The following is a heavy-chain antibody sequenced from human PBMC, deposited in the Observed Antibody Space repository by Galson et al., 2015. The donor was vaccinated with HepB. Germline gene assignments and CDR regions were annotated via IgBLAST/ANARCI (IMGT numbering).Heavy chain of an antibody. CDR1: GFTFDDYA. V-gene: IGHV3-9*01. Sequence: SLRLSCAASGFTFDDYAMHWVRQAPGKGLEWVSGISWNSGSIGYADSVKGRFTISRDNAKNSLYLQMNSLRAEDTALYYCAKDKYSSGPGPVDYWGQVTLVTVSS. CDR3: AKDKYSSGPGPVDY. CDR2: ISWNSGSI. D-gene: IGHD6-19*01. J-gene: IGHJ4*02.